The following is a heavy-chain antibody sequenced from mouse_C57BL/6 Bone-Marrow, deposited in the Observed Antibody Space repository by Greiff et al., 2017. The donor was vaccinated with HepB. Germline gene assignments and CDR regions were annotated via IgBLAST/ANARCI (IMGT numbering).Heavy chain of an antibody. CDR1: GYTFTSYW. CDR3: ARLNWVYDGY. Sequence: QVQLQQPGAELVMPGASVKLSCKASGYTFTSYWMHWVKQRPGQGLEWIGEIDPSDSYTNYNQKFKGKSTLTVDKSSSTAYLQLSSLTSEVSAVYSWARLNWVYDGYWGRGTTLTVTS. V-gene: IGHV1-69*01. D-gene: IGHD4-1*01. CDR2: IDPSDSYT. J-gene: IGHJ2*01.